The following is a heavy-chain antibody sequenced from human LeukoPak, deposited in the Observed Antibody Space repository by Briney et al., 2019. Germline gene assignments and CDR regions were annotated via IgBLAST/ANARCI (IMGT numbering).Heavy chain of an antibody. CDR2: ISSSSSTI. Sequence: GGSLRLSCAASGFTFSSYSMNWVRQAPGKGLEWVSYISSSSSTIYYADSVKGRFTISRDNAKNSLYLQMNGLRAEDMAVYYCASLGCSSTSCYNYWGQGTLVTVSS. J-gene: IGHJ4*02. CDR3: ASLGCSSTSCYNY. CDR1: GFTFSSYS. V-gene: IGHV3-48*01. D-gene: IGHD2-2*02.